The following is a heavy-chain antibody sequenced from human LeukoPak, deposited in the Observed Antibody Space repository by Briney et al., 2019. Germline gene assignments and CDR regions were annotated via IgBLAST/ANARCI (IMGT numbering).Heavy chain of an antibody. D-gene: IGHD3-9*01. CDR1: GCSISSYY. J-gene: IGHJ6*02. CDR3: ARHIDILSGYYPDYYYYGMDV. CDR2: IYYGGST. Sequence: SETLSLACTVSGCSISSYYRSWIRQPPGKGLEWIGYIYYGGSTNYNPSLKSRVTISVDTSKHQFSLKLSSVTAADTAVYYCARHIDILSGYYPDYYYYGMDVWGQGTTVTVSS. V-gene: IGHV4-59*08.